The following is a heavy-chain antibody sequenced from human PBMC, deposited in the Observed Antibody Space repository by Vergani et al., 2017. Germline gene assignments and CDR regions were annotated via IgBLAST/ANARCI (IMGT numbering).Heavy chain of an antibody. Sequence: EVQLVESGGGLVQPGGSLRLSCTASGFTFSSYAMSWVRQAPGKGLEWVSAISGSGGSTYYADSVKGRFTISRDNSKNTLYLQMNSLRAEDTAVYYCAKDLRSYCSSTSCALDAFDIWGQGTMVTVSS. J-gene: IGHJ3*02. CDR2: ISGSGGST. V-gene: IGHV3-23*04. D-gene: IGHD2-2*01. CDR1: GFTFSSYA. CDR3: AKDLRSYCSSTSCALDAFDI.